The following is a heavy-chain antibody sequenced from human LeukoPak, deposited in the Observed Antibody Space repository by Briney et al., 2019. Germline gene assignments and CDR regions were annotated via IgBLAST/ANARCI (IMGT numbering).Heavy chain of an antibody. J-gene: IGHJ4*02. CDR3: ARGHPDSSGWYVYFDY. Sequence: ASVKVSCKASGYTFTSYAMNWVRQAPGQGLEWMGWINTNTGNPTYAQGFTGRFVFPLDTSVSTAYLQISSLKAEDTAVYYCARGHPDSSGWYVYFDYWGQGTLVTVSS. V-gene: IGHV7-4-1*02. CDR2: INTNTGNP. D-gene: IGHD6-19*01. CDR1: GYTFTSYA.